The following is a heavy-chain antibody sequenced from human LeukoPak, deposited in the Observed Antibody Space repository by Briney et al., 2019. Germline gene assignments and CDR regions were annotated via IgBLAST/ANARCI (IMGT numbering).Heavy chain of an antibody. CDR3: ARAVRSGESDY. J-gene: IGHJ4*02. CDR2: ISSDSTYI. CDR1: AFTFSSSY. Sequence: PGGSLRLSCTASAFTFSSSYMNWVRQAPGKGLEWLSSISSDSTYIYYADSVKGRFIISRDNAKNSLFLQMNSLRVEDTAVYYCARAVRSGESDYWGQGTLVTVSS. D-gene: IGHD2-15*01. V-gene: IGHV3-21*01.